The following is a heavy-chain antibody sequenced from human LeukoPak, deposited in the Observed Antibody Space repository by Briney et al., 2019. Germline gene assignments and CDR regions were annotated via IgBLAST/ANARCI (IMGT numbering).Heavy chain of an antibody. CDR1: GGSFSGYY. CDR2: INHSGST. D-gene: IGHD6-19*01. Sequence: SETLSLTCAVYGGSFSGYYWSWIRQPPGKGLEWIGEINHSGSTNYNPSLKSRVTISVDTSKNQFSLKLSSVTAADTAVYYCAGISVTGGDWFDPWGQGTLVTVSS. V-gene: IGHV4-34*01. J-gene: IGHJ5*02. CDR3: AGISVTGGDWFDP.